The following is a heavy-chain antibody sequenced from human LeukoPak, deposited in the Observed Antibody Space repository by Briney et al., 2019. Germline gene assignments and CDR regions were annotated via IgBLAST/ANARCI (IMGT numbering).Heavy chain of an antibody. V-gene: IGHV1-69*05. D-gene: IGHD6-19*01. J-gene: IGHJ4*02. CDR2: IIPIFGTA. Sequence: SVKVSYKASGGTFSSYATSWVRQAPGQGLEWMGGIIPIFGTANYAQKFQGRVTITTDESTSTAYMELSSLRSEDTAVYYCARAPEGAVAGPFDYWGQGTLVTVSS. CDR1: GGTFSSYA. CDR3: ARAPEGAVAGPFDY.